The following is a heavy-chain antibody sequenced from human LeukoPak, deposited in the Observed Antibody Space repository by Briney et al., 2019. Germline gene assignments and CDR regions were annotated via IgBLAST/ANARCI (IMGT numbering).Heavy chain of an antibody. J-gene: IGHJ3*02. V-gene: IGHV3-9*01. Sequence: GGSLRLSCAASGFTFDDYAMHWVRHAPGKGLEWVSGISWNSGSIGYADSVKGRFTISRDNAKNSLYLQMNSLRAEDTALYYCAKVRVVGSSDAFDIWGQGTMVTVSS. CDR2: ISWNSGSI. CDR1: GFTFDDYA. CDR3: AKVRVVGSSDAFDI. D-gene: IGHD2-2*01.